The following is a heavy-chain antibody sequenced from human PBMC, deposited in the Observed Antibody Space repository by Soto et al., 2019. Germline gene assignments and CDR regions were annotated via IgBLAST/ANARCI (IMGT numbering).Heavy chain of an antibody. CDR3: TTQGDIGDYDFWSGYYTFAFDI. D-gene: IGHD3-3*01. CDR1: GFTFGDYA. CDR2: IRSKAYGGTT. Sequence: GGSLRLSCTASGFTFGDYAMSWFRQAPGKGLEWVGFIRSKAYGGTTEYAASVKGRFTISRDDSKSIAFLQMNSLKTEDTAVYYCTTQGDIGDYDFWSGYYTFAFDIWGQGTMVTVSS. V-gene: IGHV3-49*03. J-gene: IGHJ3*02.